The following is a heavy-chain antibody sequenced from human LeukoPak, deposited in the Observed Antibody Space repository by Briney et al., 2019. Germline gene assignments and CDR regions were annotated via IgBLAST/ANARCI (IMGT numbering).Heavy chain of an antibody. D-gene: IGHD3-16*01. Sequence: GGSLRLSCAASGFTFGDYAMHWVRQTPGKGLEWVSGTSWNSISIGYADSVKGRFTISRDNAKKSLYLQMNNLRAEDTALYYCVKDMGWRTWGPTNWFDPWGQGTLVTVSS. CDR1: GFTFGDYA. J-gene: IGHJ5*02. CDR3: VKDMGWRTWGPTNWFDP. V-gene: IGHV3-9*01. CDR2: TSWNSISI.